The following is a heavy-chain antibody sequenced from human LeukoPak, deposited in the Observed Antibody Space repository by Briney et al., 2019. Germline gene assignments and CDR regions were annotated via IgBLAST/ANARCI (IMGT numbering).Heavy chain of an antibody. Sequence: PSETLSLTCTVSGGSLWSFYWSWVRQPAGKGLEWIGRLYNNGSTNYSPPLKSRVIMSFDPSKNQFSLKLNSVTAADTAVYYCARDVGTALVTGDYWGQGTLVTVSS. D-gene: IGHD5-18*01. V-gene: IGHV4-4*07. CDR2: LYNNGST. CDR3: ARDVGTALVTGDY. J-gene: IGHJ4*02. CDR1: GGSLWSFY.